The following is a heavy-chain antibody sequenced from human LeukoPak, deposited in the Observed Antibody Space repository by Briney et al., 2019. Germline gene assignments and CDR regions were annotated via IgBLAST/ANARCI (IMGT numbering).Heavy chain of an antibody. V-gene: IGHV3-73*01. CDR3: TRLLWFGEFNNYYGMDV. D-gene: IGHD3-10*01. J-gene: IGHJ6*02. CDR2: IRSKANSYAT. Sequence: PGGSLRLSCAASGFTFSGSAMHWVRQASGKGLEWVGRIRSKANSYATAYAASVKGRFTISRDDSKNTAYLQMNSLKTEDTAVYYRTRLLWFGEFNNYYGMDVWGQGTTVTVSS. CDR1: GFTFSGSA.